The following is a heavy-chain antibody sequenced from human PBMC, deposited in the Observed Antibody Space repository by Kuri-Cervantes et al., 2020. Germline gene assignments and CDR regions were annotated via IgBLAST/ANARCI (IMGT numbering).Heavy chain of an antibody. CDR1: GFTFSSYG. CDR3: AKDPLAYSGHYFDY. J-gene: IGHJ4*02. D-gene: IGHD4-11*01. V-gene: IGHV3-30*18. CDR2: ISYDGSNK. Sequence: GGSLRLSCAASGFTFSSYGMHWVRQAPGKGLEWVAVISYDGSNKYYADSVKGRFTISRDNSNNILYLQMNGLRADDTAVYYCAKDPLAYSGHYFDYWGQGTLVTVSS.